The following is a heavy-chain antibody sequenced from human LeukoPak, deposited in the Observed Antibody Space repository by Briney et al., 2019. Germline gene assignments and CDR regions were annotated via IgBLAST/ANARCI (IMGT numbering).Heavy chain of an antibody. D-gene: IGHD5-18*01. J-gene: IGHJ4*02. V-gene: IGHV1-18*01. CDR1: GYTFTNYG. CDR2: ISAYNGKT. Sequence: GASVKVSCKASGYTFTNYGITWVRQAPGQGLEWMGWISAYNGKTNYAQNVQDKVTMTTDTSTNTAYMELRSLRSNDTAVYYCARGYRYYFDYWGQGTLVTVSS. CDR3: ARGYRYYFDY.